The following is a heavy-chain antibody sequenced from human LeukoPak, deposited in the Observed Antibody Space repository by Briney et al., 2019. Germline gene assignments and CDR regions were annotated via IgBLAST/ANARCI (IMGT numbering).Heavy chain of an antibody. CDR3: AKRGVVIRVILVGFHKEAQYFDS. V-gene: IGHV3-23*01. CDR2: ISGTGDNT. D-gene: IGHD3-22*01. J-gene: IGHJ4*02. Sequence: PGGSLRLSCAASGFTFSNFAMSWVRRTPGKGLEWVSGISGTGDNTIYADSVKGRFTISRDNPKNTLYLEMNSLRAEDTAIYYCAKRGVVIRVILVGFHKEAQYFDSWGQGALVTVSS. CDR1: GFTFSNFA.